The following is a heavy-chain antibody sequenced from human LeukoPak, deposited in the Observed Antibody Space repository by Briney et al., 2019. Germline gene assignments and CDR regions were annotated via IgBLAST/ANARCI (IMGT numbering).Heavy chain of an antibody. V-gene: IGHV3-7*03. CDR1: GFTFSSYW. CDR2: INQDGSVK. D-gene: IGHD3-16*01. J-gene: IGHJ4*02. Sequence: GGSLRLSCAASGFTFSSYWMSWVRQAPGKGLEWVANINQDGSVKYYLDSIKGRFTISRDNAKNSLYLQINSLRVEDTAVYYCARDLRLRAAIFDYWGQGTLVTVSS. CDR3: ARDLRLRAAIFDY.